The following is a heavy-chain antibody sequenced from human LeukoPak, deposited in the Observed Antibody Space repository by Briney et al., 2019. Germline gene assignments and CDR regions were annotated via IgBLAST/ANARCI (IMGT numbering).Heavy chain of an antibody. CDR1: GYTFTAYY. CDR3: ARVSGDGYNPFDP. Sequence: ASVKVSCKASGYTFTAYYMHWVRQAPGQGLEWMGWINPNSGGTNSAQKFQGRVTMTRDTSISTAYMELSSLSSDDTAVYYRARVSGDGYNPFDPWGQGTLVTVSS. CDR2: INPNSGGT. J-gene: IGHJ5*02. V-gene: IGHV1-2*02. D-gene: IGHD5-24*01.